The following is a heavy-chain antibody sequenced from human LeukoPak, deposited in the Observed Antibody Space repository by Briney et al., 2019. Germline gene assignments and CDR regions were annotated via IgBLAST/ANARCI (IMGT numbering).Heavy chain of an antibody. CDR1: GSSIRSSSYH. J-gene: IGHJ4*01. CDR2: IHYSGST. CDR3: ARLTGRDSSDWPYFHY. D-gene: IGHD6-25*01. Sequence: SETLSLTCTVSGSSIRSSSYHWGWVRQPPGKGLEWIGNIHYSGSTSYNPSLKSRVTLSVDTSKNQFSLKLGSVTAADTAVFYCARLTGRDSSDWPYFHYWGQGALVTVSS. V-gene: IGHV4-39*01.